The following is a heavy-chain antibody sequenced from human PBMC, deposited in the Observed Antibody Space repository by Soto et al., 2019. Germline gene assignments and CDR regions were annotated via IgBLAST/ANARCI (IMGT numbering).Heavy chain of an antibody. V-gene: IGHV3-33*01. J-gene: IGHJ6*02. CDR1: GFTFSTYG. D-gene: IGHD2-2*01. CDR2: IWYDGSSK. Sequence: GVSLRLSCAAAGFTFSTYGMHWVRQAPGKGLEWLAIIWYDGSSKYYADSVKGRFTISRDNSKNTLYLQMNSLRAEDTAIYYCARDRSSSDYYGMDVWRQGPTVTVSS. CDR3: ARDRSSSDYYGMDV.